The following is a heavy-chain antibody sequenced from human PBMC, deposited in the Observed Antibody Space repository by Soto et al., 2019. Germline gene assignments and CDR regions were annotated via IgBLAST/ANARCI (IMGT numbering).Heavy chain of an antibody. D-gene: IGHD2-8*01. Sequence: QVQLVQSGAEVKKPGSSVKVSCKASVGTFSDYTISWVRQAPGLGLEWMGRIIPILNITNYAQRFQGRVTLTADQSTSTAYMELSSLRSEDTAVYYCATMVSPTWLDPWGQGTLVTVSS. V-gene: IGHV1-69*02. CDR1: VGTFSDYT. CDR2: IIPILNIT. J-gene: IGHJ5*02. CDR3: ATMVSPTWLDP.